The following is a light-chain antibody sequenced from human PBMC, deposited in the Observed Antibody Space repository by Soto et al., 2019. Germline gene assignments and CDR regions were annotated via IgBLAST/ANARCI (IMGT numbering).Light chain of an antibody. J-gene: IGKJ4*01. CDR2: KAF. Sequence: DIQLTQSPSTLSASVEDRATITCRASQSISSWLAWYQQKPGKAPKLRVYKAFSLESGVPSRFSGSGSGTEFTLTISTLQPDDFATYYCQQYEAYPLTFGGGTKVEI. CDR1: QSISSW. CDR3: QQYEAYPLT. V-gene: IGKV1-5*03.